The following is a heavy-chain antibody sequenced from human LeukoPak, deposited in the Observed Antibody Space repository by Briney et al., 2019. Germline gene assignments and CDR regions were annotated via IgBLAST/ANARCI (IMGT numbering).Heavy chain of an antibody. Sequence: SETLSLTCAVYGGSFSGYYWNWIRQPPGKGLEWIGEINHSGSTNYNPSLKSRVTISVDTSKNQFSLKLSSVTAADTAVYYCAITPFPRTVTGDYYYGMDVWGQGTTVTVSS. CDR2: INHSGST. CDR3: AITPFPRTVTGDYYYGMDV. J-gene: IGHJ6*02. V-gene: IGHV4-34*01. D-gene: IGHD4-17*01. CDR1: GGSFSGYY.